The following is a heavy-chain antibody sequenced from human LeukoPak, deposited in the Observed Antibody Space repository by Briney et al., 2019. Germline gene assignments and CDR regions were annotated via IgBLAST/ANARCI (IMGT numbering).Heavy chain of an antibody. CDR1: GYTFTSYY. CDR2: INPSGGST. Sequence: ASVKVSCKASGYTFTSYYMHWVRQAPGQGLEWMGIINPSGGSTSYAQKFQGRVTMTRDMSTSTVYMELSSLRSEDTAVYYCARDFYDAMGVIDVWRKGTTVTVSS. D-gene: IGHD3-16*01. V-gene: IGHV1-46*01. CDR3: ARDFYDAMGVIDV. J-gene: IGHJ6*03.